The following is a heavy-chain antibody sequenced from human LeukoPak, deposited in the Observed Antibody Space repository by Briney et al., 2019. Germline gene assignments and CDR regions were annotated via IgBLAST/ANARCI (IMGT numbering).Heavy chain of an antibody. CDR1: GFTFSSYW. CDR3: ARGRRQDSGYSDFDY. Sequence: GGSLRLSCAAFGFTFSSYWMSWVRQAPGKGLEWVANMRQDGSEKYYVDSVKGRFTISRDNAKKSLYLQMDSLRTEDTAVYYCARGRRQDSGYSDFDYWGQGTLVTVSS. D-gene: IGHD3-22*01. V-gene: IGHV3-7*01. CDR2: MRQDGSEK. J-gene: IGHJ4*02.